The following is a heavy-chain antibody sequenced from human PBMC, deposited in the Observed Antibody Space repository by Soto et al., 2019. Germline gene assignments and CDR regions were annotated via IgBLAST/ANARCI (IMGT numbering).Heavy chain of an antibody. V-gene: IGHV5-51*01. CDR1: GYSFTSYW. Sequence: GESLKISCKGSGYSFTSYWIGWVRQMPGKGLEWMGIIYPGDSDTRYSPSFQGQVTISADKSISTAYLQWSSLKASDTAMYYCARLNSDKPNGTPSGMDVWGQGTTVTVSS. CDR3: ARLNSDKPNGTPSGMDV. D-gene: IGHD2-15*01. CDR2: IYPGDSDT. J-gene: IGHJ6*02.